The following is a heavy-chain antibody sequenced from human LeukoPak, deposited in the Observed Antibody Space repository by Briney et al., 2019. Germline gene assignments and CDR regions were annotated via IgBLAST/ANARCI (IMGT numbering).Heavy chain of an antibody. V-gene: IGHV4-31*03. CDR1: GVSVSDGRYY. CDR3: ATPYCSSISCLDVFNM. CDR2: KYYSGSA. D-gene: IGHD2-2*01. J-gene: IGHJ3*02. Sequence: SETLSLTCNVSGVSVSDGRYYWTWIRQHPGKGLEWIGYKYYSGSAKYNPSLKSRLTISIDTSKNQFSLQLSSVTAADTATYYCATPYCSSISCLDVFNMWGQGTRVTVSS.